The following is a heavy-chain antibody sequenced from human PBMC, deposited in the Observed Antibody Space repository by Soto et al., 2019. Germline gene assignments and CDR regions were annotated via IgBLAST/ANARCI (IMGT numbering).Heavy chain of an antibody. V-gene: IGHV1-69*02. D-gene: IGHD3-22*01. CDR3: ARTTYYYDSSGGGDAFDI. CDR2: IIPILGIA. J-gene: IGHJ3*02. CDR1: GGTFSSYT. Sequence: SVKVSCKASGGTFSSYTISWVRQAPGQGLEWMGRIIPILGIANYAQKFQGRVTITADKSTSTAYMELSSLRSEDTAVYYCARTTYYYDSSGGGDAFDIWGQGTMVTVSS.